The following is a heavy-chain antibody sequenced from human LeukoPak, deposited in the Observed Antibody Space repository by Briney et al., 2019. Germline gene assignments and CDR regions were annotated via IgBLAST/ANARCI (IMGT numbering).Heavy chain of an antibody. CDR2: IYHSGST. V-gene: IGHV4-4*02. J-gene: IGHJ4*02. CDR3: ARRGVSSGWTLDY. D-gene: IGHD6-19*01. Sequence: PSETLSLTCAVSGGSISSSNWWSWVRQPPGKGLEWIGEIYHSGSTNYNPSLKSRVTISVDKSKGQFSLKLSSVTAADTAVYYCARRGVSSGWTLDYWGQGTLVTVSS. CDR1: GGSISSSNW.